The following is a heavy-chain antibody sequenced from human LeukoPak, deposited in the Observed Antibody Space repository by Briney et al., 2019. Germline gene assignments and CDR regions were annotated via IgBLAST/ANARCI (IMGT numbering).Heavy chain of an antibody. D-gene: IGHD3-10*01. CDR2: INHSGST. Sequence: SETLSLTCAVYGGSFSGYYWSWIRQPPGKGLEWIGEINHSGSTNYNPSLKSRVTISVDTSKNQFSLKLSSVTAADTAVYYCAREKGLMWFGGYLDYWGQGTLVTVSS. CDR1: GGSFSGYY. V-gene: IGHV4-34*01. CDR3: AREKGLMWFGGYLDY. J-gene: IGHJ4*02.